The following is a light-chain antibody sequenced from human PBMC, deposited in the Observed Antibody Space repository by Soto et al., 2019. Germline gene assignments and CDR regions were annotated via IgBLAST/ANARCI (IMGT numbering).Light chain of an antibody. CDR2: AAS. CDR1: QTISSY. V-gene: IGKV1-39*01. CDR3: QQNYITPIT. J-gene: IGKJ5*01. Sequence: DIQMTQSPSSLSASIGDRVTITCWASQTISSYLSWYQQKPGRAPQLLISAASSLQSGVPSRFSGSGSGTDFTLTINSLQPEDFATYYCQQNYITPITFGQGTRLDIK.